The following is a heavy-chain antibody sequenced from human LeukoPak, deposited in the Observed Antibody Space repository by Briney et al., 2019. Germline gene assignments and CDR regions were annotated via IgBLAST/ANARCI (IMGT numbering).Heavy chain of an antibody. Sequence: PSETLSLTCTVSGASISSYYWSWIRQPPGKGLEWIGCIYYSGSTYYNPSFESRVTISLDTSKNQFSLKLSSVTTADAAVYYCARVMDNWDLGHHFDYWGQGTLVTVSS. D-gene: IGHD1-20*01. CDR2: IYYSGST. CDR1: GASISSYY. J-gene: IGHJ4*02. CDR3: ARVMDNWDLGHHFDY. V-gene: IGHV4-59*01.